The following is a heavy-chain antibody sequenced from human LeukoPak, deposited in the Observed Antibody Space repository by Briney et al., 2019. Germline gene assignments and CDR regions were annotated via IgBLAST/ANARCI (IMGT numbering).Heavy chain of an antibody. CDR2: ISHDGSTK. D-gene: IGHD3-3*01. V-gene: IGHV3-30-3*01. Sequence: PGGFLRLSCAASGFTFSKYVIHWVRQAPGKGLEWVAVISHDGSTKYYADSVKGRFTLSRDNSKNTLYLQMNSLRGEDAAVYYCARAFWSAADFDYWGQGTLVTVSS. J-gene: IGHJ4*02. CDR1: GFTFSKYV. CDR3: ARAFWSAADFDY.